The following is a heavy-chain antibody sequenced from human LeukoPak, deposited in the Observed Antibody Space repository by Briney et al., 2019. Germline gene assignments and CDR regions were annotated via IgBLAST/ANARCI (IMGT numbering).Heavy chain of an antibody. J-gene: IGHJ5*02. Sequence: PGESLRLSCAASGFTFSRYWMTWVRQAPGKGLEWVANLNQGGREKYYMDSVTGRFTISRDNAKNSVFLQMNSLGADDTAVYYCASDLGTTGYDLLDPWGQGTLVTVSS. D-gene: IGHD5-12*01. CDR2: LNQGGREK. CDR3: ASDLGTTGYDLLDP. CDR1: GFTFSRYW. V-gene: IGHV3-7*01.